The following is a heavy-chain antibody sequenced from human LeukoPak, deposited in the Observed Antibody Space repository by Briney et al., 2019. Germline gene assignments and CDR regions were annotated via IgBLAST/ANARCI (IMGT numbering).Heavy chain of an antibody. CDR3: AKGHDTRTATLDY. J-gene: IGHJ4*02. Sequence: TGGSLRLSCAASGFTFSTYAMNWVRQAPGKGPEWVSAINGRDTTTYYVDSVKGRFTISRDNSKNTVYLQMNNLRAEDTALYYCAKGHDTRTATLDYWGQGALVTVSS. CDR2: INGRDTTT. V-gene: IGHV3-23*01. D-gene: IGHD1-1*01. CDR1: GFTFSTYA.